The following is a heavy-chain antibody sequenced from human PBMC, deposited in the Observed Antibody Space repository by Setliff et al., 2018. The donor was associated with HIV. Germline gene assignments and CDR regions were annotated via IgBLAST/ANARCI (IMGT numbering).Heavy chain of an antibody. J-gene: IGHJ4*02. V-gene: IGHV4-61*02. CDR2: IYSNGRT. CDR3: ATLDHSGGNFLAY. D-gene: IGHD2-21*02. Sequence: SETLSLTCTVSGGSITSGSYYWSWIRQPAGKGLEWIGRIYSNGRTTHNPSLKSRITISLDTSKEQFSLELSSATAADTAVYYCATLDHSGGNFLAYWGQGSLVTVSS. CDR1: GGSITSGSYY.